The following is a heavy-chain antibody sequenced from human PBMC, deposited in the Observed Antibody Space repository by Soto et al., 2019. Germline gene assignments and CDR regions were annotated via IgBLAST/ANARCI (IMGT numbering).Heavy chain of an antibody. CDR2: ISGSGTST. V-gene: IGHV3-23*01. J-gene: IGHJ6*03. D-gene: IGHD3-3*01. CDR3: AKGSVECLVPKSTYCYHYYMDV. Sequence: EVQLLESGGGLVQPGGSLRLSCAVSGFTFSNYAMSWVRQAPGKGLEWVSGISGSGTSTDYADSVKGRFTISRDNSKKTLSLEMNSLRAEDTAVYYCAKGSVECLVPKSTYCYHYYMDVWGKGTTVTVSS. CDR1: GFTFSNYA.